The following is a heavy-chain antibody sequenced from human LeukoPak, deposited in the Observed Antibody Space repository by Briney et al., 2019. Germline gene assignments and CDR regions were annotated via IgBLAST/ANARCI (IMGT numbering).Heavy chain of an antibody. J-gene: IGHJ4*02. D-gene: IGHD6-13*01. V-gene: IGHV3-72*01. CDR2: TRNKANSYTT. Sequence: QSGGSLRLSCAASGFTFSSYEMNWVRQAPGKGLEWVGRTRNKANSYTTEYAASVKGRFTISRDDSKNSLYLQMNSLKTEDTAVYYCARSPGSSWYYFDYWGQGTLVTVSS. CDR1: GFTFSSYE. CDR3: ARSPGSSWYYFDY.